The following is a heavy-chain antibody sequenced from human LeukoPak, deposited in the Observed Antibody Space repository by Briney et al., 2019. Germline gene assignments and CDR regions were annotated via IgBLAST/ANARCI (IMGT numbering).Heavy chain of an antibody. CDR1: GGTFSSYA. CDR3: ASGSYYYGSGSYRANDAFDI. CDR2: IIPILGIA. V-gene: IGHV1-69*04. Sequence: ASVKVSCKASGGTFSSYAISWVRQAPGQGLEWMGRIIPILGIANYAQKFQGRVTITADKSTSTAYMELSSLRSEDTAVYYCASGSYYYGSGSYRANDAFDIWGQGTMVTVSS. J-gene: IGHJ3*02. D-gene: IGHD3-10*01.